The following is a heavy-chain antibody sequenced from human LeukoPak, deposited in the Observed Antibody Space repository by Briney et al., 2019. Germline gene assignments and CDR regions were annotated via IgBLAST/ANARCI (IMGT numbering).Heavy chain of an antibody. J-gene: IGHJ4*02. CDR1: GFKVSNNY. D-gene: IGHD4-23*01. CDR2: IYSSGST. CDR3: ARRGDGGRSFDY. Sequence: GGSLRLSCEASGFKVSNNYMTWVRQAPGKGLEWVSLIYSSGSTYYADSVKGRFTISRDNSKNTLYLQVNSLRAEDTAVYYCARRGDGGRSFDYWGQGTLVTVSS. V-gene: IGHV3-53*01.